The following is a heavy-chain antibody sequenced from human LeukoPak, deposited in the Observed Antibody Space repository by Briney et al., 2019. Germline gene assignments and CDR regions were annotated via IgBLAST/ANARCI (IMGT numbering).Heavy chain of an antibody. CDR2: MYSRGDT. V-gene: IGHV3-53*01. J-gene: IGHJ5*02. CDR3: ARDAPQVPAAGVLAS. Sequence: GGSLRLSCAASGFTVSDNYMSWVRQAPGKGLAWVSVMYSRGDTYYAKSVKGGFTFSRDISKNTLYLQMNGLRTEDTAMYYCARDAPQVPAAGVLASWGQGTLVIVSS. CDR1: GFTVSDNY. D-gene: IGHD6-13*01.